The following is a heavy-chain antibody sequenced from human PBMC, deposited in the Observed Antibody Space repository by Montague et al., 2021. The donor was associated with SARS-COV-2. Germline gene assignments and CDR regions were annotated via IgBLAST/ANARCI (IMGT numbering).Heavy chain of an antibody. CDR1: GFTFSSYA. Sequence: SLRLSCAASGFTFSSYAMHSLRQAPVKGLEWVAVISYDGSNKYYSDSVKGRFTISRDNSKNTLYLQMNSLRAEDTAVYYCARTYSGSYFGAFDIWGQGTMVTVSS. J-gene: IGHJ3*02. V-gene: IGHV3-30-3*01. D-gene: IGHD1-26*01. CDR2: ISYDGSNK. CDR3: ARTYSGSYFGAFDI.